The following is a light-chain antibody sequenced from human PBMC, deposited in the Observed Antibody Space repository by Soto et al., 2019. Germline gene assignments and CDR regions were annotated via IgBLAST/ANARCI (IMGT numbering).Light chain of an antibody. CDR3: HQYWAGPLT. CDR1: QTIGTS. CDR2: TAS. Sequence: ETVMTQSPATLSVSPGERVTLSCRASQTIGTSLAWYQQRPGQAPRLLIYTASIRATGTPVRFSGFGSGAEFTLTINSLQSEDFAIYYCHQYWAGPLTFGGGTKVEIK. J-gene: IGKJ4*01. V-gene: IGKV3D-15*01.